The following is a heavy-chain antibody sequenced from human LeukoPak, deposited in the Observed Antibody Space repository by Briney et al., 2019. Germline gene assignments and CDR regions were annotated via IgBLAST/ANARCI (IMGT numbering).Heavy chain of an antibody. J-gene: IGHJ5*02. CDR3: ARGPFDFWSGLFDP. Sequence: ASVKVSCKASGYTFTGYYMHWVRQAPGQGLEWMGWINPNSGGTNYAQKFQGRVTMTRDTSISTAYMELSRLRSDDTAVYYCARGPFDFWSGLFDPWGQGTLVTVSS. D-gene: IGHD3-3*01. CDR1: GYTFTGYY. V-gene: IGHV1-2*02. CDR2: INPNSGGT.